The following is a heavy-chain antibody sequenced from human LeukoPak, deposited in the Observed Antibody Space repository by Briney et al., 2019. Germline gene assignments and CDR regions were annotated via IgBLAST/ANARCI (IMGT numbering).Heavy chain of an antibody. D-gene: IGHD5-18*01. V-gene: IGHV3-23*01. CDR1: AFTFNIYS. J-gene: IGHJ3*02. CDR2: ISGSGGST. CDR3: GKLQLWSHFGAFDI. Sequence: AVSLRLSCAAAAFTFNIYSMSWVRQAPGKVREGVSAISGSGGSTYYADSVEGRLTISRDNSKTTLYLQMKSLRAEDTAVYYCGKLQLWSHFGAFDIWGQGTMVTVSS.